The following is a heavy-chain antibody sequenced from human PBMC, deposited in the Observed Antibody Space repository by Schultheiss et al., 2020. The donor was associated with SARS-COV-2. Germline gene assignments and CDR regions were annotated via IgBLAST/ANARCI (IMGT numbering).Heavy chain of an antibody. J-gene: IGHJ4*02. CDR2: ISYDGSNK. D-gene: IGHD2-2*01. Sequence: GGSLRLSCAASGFTFSSYAMHWVRQAPGKGLEWVAVISYDGSNKYYADSVKGRFTISRDNSKNTLYLQMNSLRAEDTAVYYCARDNARVPAADLRLDYWGQGTLVTVSS. CDR1: GFTFSSYA. CDR3: ARDNARVPAADLRLDY. V-gene: IGHV3-30*01.